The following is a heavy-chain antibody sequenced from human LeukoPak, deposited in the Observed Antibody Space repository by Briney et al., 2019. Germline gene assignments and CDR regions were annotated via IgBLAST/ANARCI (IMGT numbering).Heavy chain of an antibody. V-gene: IGHV3-23*01. CDR3: AKDRDYGDYNEYFQH. Sequence: GGSLRLSCAASGFTFSSYWMHWVRQAPGKGLEWVSAISGSGGSTYYADSVKGRFTISRDNSKNTLYLQMNSLRAEDTAVYYCAKDRDYGDYNEYFQHWGQGTLVTVSS. CDR1: GFTFSSYW. J-gene: IGHJ1*01. D-gene: IGHD4-17*01. CDR2: ISGSGGST.